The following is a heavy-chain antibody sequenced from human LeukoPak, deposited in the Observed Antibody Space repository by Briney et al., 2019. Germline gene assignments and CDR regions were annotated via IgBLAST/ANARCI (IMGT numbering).Heavy chain of an antibody. CDR1: GFTFSNYW. J-gene: IGHJ3*01. CDR2: ISGGDDTT. Sequence: GGTLRLSCATSGFTFSNYWMNWVRQAPGKGLEWVSTISGGDDTTTYGDTVKGRFTISRDNSNNTVYLQMDSLRVDDTAVYYCAKDLSLLDWFGEPDAFDFWGQGTMVTVSS. V-gene: IGHV3-23*01. D-gene: IGHD3-10*01. CDR3: AKDLSLLDWFGEPDAFDF.